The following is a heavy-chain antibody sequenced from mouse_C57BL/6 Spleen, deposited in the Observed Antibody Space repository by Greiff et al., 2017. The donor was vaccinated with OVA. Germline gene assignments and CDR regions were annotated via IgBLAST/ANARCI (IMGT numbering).Heavy chain of an antibody. D-gene: IGHD4-1*01. Sequence: VKLQESGAELARPGASVKMSCKASGYTFTSYTMHWVKQRPGQGLEWIGYINPSSGYTKYNQKFKDKATLTADKSSSTAYMQLSSLTSEDSAVYYCARSSLLTGGTFYYAMDYWGQVTSVTVSS. CDR2: INPSSGYT. CDR3: ARSSLLTGGTFYYAMDY. J-gene: IGHJ4*01. CDR1: GYTFTSYT. V-gene: IGHV1-4*01.